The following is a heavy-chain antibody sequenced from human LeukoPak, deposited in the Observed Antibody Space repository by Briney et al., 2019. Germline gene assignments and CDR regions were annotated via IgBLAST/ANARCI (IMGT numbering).Heavy chain of an antibody. J-gene: IGHJ3*02. Sequence: GGSLRLSCAASGFTFSSYGMHWVRQAPGKGLEWVAVISYDGSNKYYADSVKGRFTISRDNSKNTLYLQMNSLRAEDTAVYYCAKSRAPTADPDAFDIWGQGTMVTVSS. D-gene: IGHD1-14*01. V-gene: IGHV3-30*18. CDR1: GFTFSSYG. CDR3: AKSRAPTADPDAFDI. CDR2: ISYDGSNK.